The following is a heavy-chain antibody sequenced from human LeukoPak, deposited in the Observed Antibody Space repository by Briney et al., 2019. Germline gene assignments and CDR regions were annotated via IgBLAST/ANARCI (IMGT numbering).Heavy chain of an antibody. D-gene: IGHD1-26*01. Sequence: SRTLSLTCAISGDSVSNSGVAWNWFRQSPSRGLEWLGWTYYTSKWYNDSAVSVKGRITIDPDTSKNQFSLQLNSVTPDDAAVYYCARGASRVFDFWGQGTLVTVSS. V-gene: IGHV6-1*01. CDR1: GDSVSNSGVA. J-gene: IGHJ4*02. CDR2: TYYTSKWYN. CDR3: ARGASRVFDF.